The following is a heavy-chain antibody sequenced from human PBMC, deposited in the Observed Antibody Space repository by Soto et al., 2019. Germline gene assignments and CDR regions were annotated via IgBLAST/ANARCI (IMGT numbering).Heavy chain of an antibody. V-gene: IGHV3-21*01. D-gene: IGHD2-15*01. J-gene: IGHJ6*02. CDR2: ISSSSSYI. Sequence: GGSLRLSCAASGFTFSSYSMNWVRQAPGKGLEWVSSISSSSSYIYYADSVKGRITITRDNAKDSRYLHMNSLRAEDTAVYYFTRVSTEYCSGGSCYLLKKAYGMDVWGQGTTVTVSS. CDR3: TRVSTEYCSGGSCYLLKKAYGMDV. CDR1: GFTFSSYS.